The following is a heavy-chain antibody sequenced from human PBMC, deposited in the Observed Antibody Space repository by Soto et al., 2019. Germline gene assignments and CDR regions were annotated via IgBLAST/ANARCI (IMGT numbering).Heavy chain of an antibody. V-gene: IGHV3-9*01. D-gene: IGHD4-17*01. CDR1: GFTFDDYA. J-gene: IGHJ3*02. CDR2: ISWNSGSI. CDR3: AKDMTTVTTRGWGAFDI. Sequence: GGSLRLSCAASGFTFDDYAMHWVRQAPGKGLEWVSGISWNSGSIGYADSVKGRFTISRDNAKNSLYLQMNSLRAEDTALYYCAKDMTTVTTRGWGAFDIWGQGTMVTVSS.